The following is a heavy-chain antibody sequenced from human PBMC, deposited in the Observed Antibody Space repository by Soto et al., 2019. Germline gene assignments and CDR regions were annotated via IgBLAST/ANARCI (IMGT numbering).Heavy chain of an antibody. CDR2: ICYSGST. CDR3: ARHLFSSGWYLI. D-gene: IGHD6-19*01. V-gene: IGHV4-39*01. CDR1: GGSISSSSYY. Sequence: QLQLQESGPGLVKPSETLSLTCTVSGGSISSSSYYWGWIRQPPGKGLEWIGSICYSGSTYYNPSLKSRVTISVDTSKNQFSLKLSSVTAADTAVYYWARHLFSSGWYLIWGQGTMVTVSS. J-gene: IGHJ3*02.